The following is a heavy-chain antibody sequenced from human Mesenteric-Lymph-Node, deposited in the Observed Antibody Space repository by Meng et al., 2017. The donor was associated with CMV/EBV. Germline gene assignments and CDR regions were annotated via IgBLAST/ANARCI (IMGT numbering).Heavy chain of an antibody. V-gene: IGHV4-61*01. D-gene: IGHD1-26*01. CDR3: GRAGGIVGATEYYFDY. J-gene: IGHJ4*02. CDR2: IYYSGST. CDR1: GGSVSSGSYY. Sequence: GSLRLSCTVSGGSVSSGSYYWSWIRQPPGKGLEWIGYIYYSGSTNYNPSLKSRVTIAVDTSKNQFSLKLGSATAADTAGYYCGRAGGIVGATEYYFDYWGQGTLVTVSS.